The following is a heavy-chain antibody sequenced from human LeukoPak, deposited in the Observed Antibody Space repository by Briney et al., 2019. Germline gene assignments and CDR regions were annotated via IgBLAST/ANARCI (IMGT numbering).Heavy chain of an antibody. V-gene: IGHV3-23*01. D-gene: IGHD4-23*01. CDR3: AKDATPFNSIWDYFDS. J-gene: IGHJ4*02. CDR1: GFTFSNYA. CDR2: IGGGDDI. Sequence: GGSLTLSCAASGFTFSNYAMNWVRQAPGKGLEWVAGIGGGDDIYYADSVKGRFTGSRDDSKNTLYLQMSSLRIEDTAIYYCAKDATPFNSIWDYFDSWGQGTLVTVS.